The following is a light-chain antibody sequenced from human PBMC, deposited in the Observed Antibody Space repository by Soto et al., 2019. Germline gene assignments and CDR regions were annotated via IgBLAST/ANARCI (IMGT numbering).Light chain of an antibody. CDR1: QRVYSSY. Sequence: IMLTQSPGTLSLSPGERVTLSCRASQRVYSSYLAWYQQRPGQAPRLLFYDASIRATGIPARFSGSGSGTDFTLTISNLEPEDFAVYYCQQHSHWPPWTFGQGTKVDIK. CDR3: QQHSHWPPWT. V-gene: IGKV3-11*01. CDR2: DAS. J-gene: IGKJ1*01.